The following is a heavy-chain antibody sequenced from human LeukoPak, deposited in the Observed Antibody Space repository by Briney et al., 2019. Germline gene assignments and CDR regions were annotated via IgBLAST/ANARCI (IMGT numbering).Heavy chain of an antibody. D-gene: IGHD2-2*01. J-gene: IGHJ5*02. V-gene: IGHV5-51*01. CDR1: GYSFTSYW. CDR2: IYPGDSDT. Sequence: GESLKISCKGSGYSFTSYWIGWVRQMPGKGLEWMGIIYPGDSDTRYSPSFQGQVTISADKSISTAYLQWSSLKASDTAMYYYARHRGDIVVVPAAISSWFDPWGQGTLVTVSS. CDR3: ARHRGDIVVVPAAISSWFDP.